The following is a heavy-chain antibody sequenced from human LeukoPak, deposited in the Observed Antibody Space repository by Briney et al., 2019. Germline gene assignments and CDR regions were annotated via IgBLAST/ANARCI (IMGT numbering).Heavy chain of an antibody. CDR2: ISGSDFRP. V-gene: IGHV3-23*01. CDR1: GIPFSSYA. J-gene: IGHJ4*02. CDR3: ARIRVYGVNVGYSSDY. D-gene: IGHD4-17*01. Sequence: GSLRLSFAASGIPFSSYAMDWVRPASGKGLEWVSAISGSDFRPYYADCVKGRFTISRDNSKSTLYLQMNSLRAEDTAVYYCARIRVYGVNVGYSSDYWGQGTLVTVSS.